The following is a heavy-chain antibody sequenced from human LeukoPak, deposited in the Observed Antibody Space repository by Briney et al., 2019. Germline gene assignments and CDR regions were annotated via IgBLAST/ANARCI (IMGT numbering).Heavy chain of an antibody. CDR1: GFSFSDYW. J-gene: IGHJ4*02. CDR2: LNSYGSST. CDR3: ARGLRYSSSWYNFDY. Sequence: PGGSLRLSCAASGFSFSDYWMHWVRQAPGKGLVWVSRLNSYGSSTSYAGSVKGRFTISRDNAKNTLYLQMNSLRDEDTAVYYCARGLRYSSSWYNFDYWGQGTLVTVSS. D-gene: IGHD6-13*01. V-gene: IGHV3-74*01.